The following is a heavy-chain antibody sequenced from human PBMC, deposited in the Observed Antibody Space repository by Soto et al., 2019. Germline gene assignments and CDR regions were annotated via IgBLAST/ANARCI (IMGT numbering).Heavy chain of an antibody. CDR1: GFTFSSYG. D-gene: IGHD5-12*01. CDR2: IWYDGSNK. V-gene: IGHV3-33*01. J-gene: IGHJ5*02. Sequence: GGSLRLSCAASGFTFSSYGMHWVRQAPGKGLEWVAVIWYDGSNKYYADSVKGRFTISRDNSKNTLYLQMNSLRAEDTAVYYCARAGGVGYSGYDYVEYSGRHGWFDPWGQGTLVTVSS. CDR3: ARAGGVGYSGYDYVEYSGRHGWFDP.